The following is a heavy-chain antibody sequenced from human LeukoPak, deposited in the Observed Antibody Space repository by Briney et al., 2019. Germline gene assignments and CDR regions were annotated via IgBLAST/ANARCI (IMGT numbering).Heavy chain of an antibody. CDR3: ARVGSAAAGTGETASDY. V-gene: IGHV1-2*04. D-gene: IGHD6-13*01. CDR2: INPNSGGT. CDR1: GYTFTGYY. J-gene: IGHJ4*02. Sequence: ASVKVSCKASGYTFTGYYMHWVRQAPGQGLEWMGWINPNSGGTNYAQKFQGWVTMTTDTSTSTAYMELRSLRSDDTAVYYCARVGSAAAGTGETASDYWGQGTLVTVSS.